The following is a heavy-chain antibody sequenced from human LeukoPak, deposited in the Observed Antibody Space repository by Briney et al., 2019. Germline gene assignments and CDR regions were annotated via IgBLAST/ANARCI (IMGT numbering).Heavy chain of an antibody. V-gene: IGHV4-59*01. CDR3: ARGADSSGYYSIFYFDY. CDR2: IYYSGST. D-gene: IGHD3-22*01. Sequence: SETLSLTCTVSGGSISSYYWNWIRQPPGKGLEWIGYIYYSGSTNYNPSLKSRVTASVDTSKNQFSLKLSSVTAADTAVYYCARGADSSGYYSIFYFDYWGQGTLVTVSS. CDR1: GGSISSYY. J-gene: IGHJ4*02.